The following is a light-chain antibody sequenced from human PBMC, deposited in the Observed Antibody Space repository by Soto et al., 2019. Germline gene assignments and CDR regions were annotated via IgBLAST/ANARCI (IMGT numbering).Light chain of an antibody. J-gene: IGLJ3*02. V-gene: IGLV1-51*01. CDR1: SSNIGNNY. CDR2: DND. CDR3: GAWDSSLSVVM. Sequence: QSVLTQPPSVSAAPGQRVTISCSGSSSNIGNNYVSWYQHLPGTAPKLLIYDNDRRPSGTPDRFSASKSDTSATLDITGLQTGDEADYYCGAWDSSLSVVMFGGGTKLTVL.